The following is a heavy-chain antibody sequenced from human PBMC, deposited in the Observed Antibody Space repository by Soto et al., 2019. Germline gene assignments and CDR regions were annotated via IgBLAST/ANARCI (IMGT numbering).Heavy chain of an antibody. Sequence: GASVKVSFKASGYTFTIYDITWVRQAPGQGLEWMGWISSYNGNTKYAQKLQGRVTMTTDTSTSTGYMELRSLRSDDTAVYYCARRRGYCSSASCFPDFWGQGTLVTVSS. J-gene: IGHJ4*02. V-gene: IGHV1-18*01. CDR1: GYTFTIYD. D-gene: IGHD2-2*01. CDR3: ARRRGYCSSASCFPDF. CDR2: ISSYNGNT.